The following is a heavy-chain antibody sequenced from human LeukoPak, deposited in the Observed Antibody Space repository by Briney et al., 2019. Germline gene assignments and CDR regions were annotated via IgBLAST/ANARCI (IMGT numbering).Heavy chain of an antibody. Sequence: SETLSLTCTVSGYSISSGYYWGWIGQPPGKGLEWIGSIYHSESTYYNPSLKSRVTISVDTSKNQFSLKLSSVTAADTAVYYCARGYRQRWLQGSLDYWGQGTLVTVSS. J-gene: IGHJ4*02. D-gene: IGHD5-24*01. V-gene: IGHV4-38-2*02. CDR2: IYHSEST. CDR3: ARGYRQRWLQGSLDY. CDR1: GYSISSGYY.